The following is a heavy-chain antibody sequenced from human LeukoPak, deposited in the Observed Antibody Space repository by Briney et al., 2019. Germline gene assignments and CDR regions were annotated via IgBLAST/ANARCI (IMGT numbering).Heavy chain of an antibody. D-gene: IGHD3-22*01. CDR1: GFTFISYS. CDR3: ARDYDSSGYYRFTLDY. V-gene: IGHV3-21*01. J-gene: IGHJ4*02. CDR2: ISSSSSYI. Sequence: GGSLRLSCAAPGFTFISYSMNWVRQAPGKGLEWVSSISSSSSYIYYADSVKGRFTISRDNAKNSLYLQMNSLRAEDTAVYYCARDYDSSGYYRFTLDYWGQGTLVTVSS.